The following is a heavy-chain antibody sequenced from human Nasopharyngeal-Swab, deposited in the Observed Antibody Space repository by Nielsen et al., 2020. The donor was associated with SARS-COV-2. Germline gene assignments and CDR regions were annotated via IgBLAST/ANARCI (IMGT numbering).Heavy chain of an antibody. CDR2: INHSGSA. CDR1: GGSFSGYY. CDR3: ALRGGAVANRY. V-gene: IGHV4-34*01. J-gene: IGHJ4*02. D-gene: IGHD3-10*01. Sequence: SEPLSLTCAVHGGSFSGYYWSWIRQPPGKGLEWIGEINHSGSATYNASLKSRVTISVDTSKNQFSLKLTSLTAADTAVYYCALRGGAVANRYWGQGTLVSVSS.